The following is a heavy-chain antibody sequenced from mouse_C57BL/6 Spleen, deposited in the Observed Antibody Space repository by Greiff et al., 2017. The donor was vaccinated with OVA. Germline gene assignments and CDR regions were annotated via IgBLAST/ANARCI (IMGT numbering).Heavy chain of an antibody. CDR1: GYSITSGYY. CDR2: ISYDGSN. CDR3: ARDRENYYGSSGYFDY. D-gene: IGHD1-1*01. V-gene: IGHV3-6*01. Sequence: ESGPGLVKPSQSLSLTCSVTGYSITSGYYWNWIRQFPGNKLEWMGYISYDGSNNYNPSLKNRISITRDTSKNQFFLKLNSVTTEDTATYYCARDRENYYGSSGYFDYWGQGTTLTVSS. J-gene: IGHJ2*01.